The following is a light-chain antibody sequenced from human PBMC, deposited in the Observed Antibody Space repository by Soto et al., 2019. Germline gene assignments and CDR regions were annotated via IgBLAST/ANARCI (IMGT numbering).Light chain of an antibody. J-gene: IGKJ1*01. CDR3: QQYDDALWT. CDR2: GAS. V-gene: IGKV3-20*01. CDR1: QSVTRGY. Sequence: IVLTHSPGSLSVSPGQRASLSCRASQSVTRGYLTWYQQKHGQAPRLLLYGASSRATGIPDRFSGSGSGTDFTLTISSPEPEDYAMYYCQQYDDALWTFGQGTKVDIK.